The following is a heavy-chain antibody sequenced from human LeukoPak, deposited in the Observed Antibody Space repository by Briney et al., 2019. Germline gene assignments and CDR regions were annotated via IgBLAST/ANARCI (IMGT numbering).Heavy chain of an antibody. CDR1: GFTFTTHD. Sequence: ASVKVSCKASGFTFTTHDMSWVRQATGQGLEWMGWMNPDSGDTGYAQKFQGRFTMTRNTSTSTAYMELSSLRSEDTAIYYCTRGLGDYNTNWFPVSGYWGQGTLVTVSS. CDR3: TRGLGDYNTNWFPVSGY. V-gene: IGHV1-8*01. J-gene: IGHJ4*02. D-gene: IGHD1-1*01. CDR2: MNPDSGDT.